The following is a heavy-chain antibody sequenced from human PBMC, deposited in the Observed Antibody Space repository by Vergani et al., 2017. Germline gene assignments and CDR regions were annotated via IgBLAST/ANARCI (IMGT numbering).Heavy chain of an antibody. V-gene: IGHV3-21*01. CDR1: GFTVSSNY. CDR3: ARVRVRGV. J-gene: IGHJ4*02. CDR2: ISSSSSYI. Sequence: VQLVESGGGLVQPGGSLRLSCAASGFTVSSNYMSWFRQAPGKGLEWVSSISSSSSYIYYADSVKGRFTISRDNAKNSLYLQMNSLRAEDTAVYYCARVRVRGVWGQGTLVTVSS. D-gene: IGHD3-10*01.